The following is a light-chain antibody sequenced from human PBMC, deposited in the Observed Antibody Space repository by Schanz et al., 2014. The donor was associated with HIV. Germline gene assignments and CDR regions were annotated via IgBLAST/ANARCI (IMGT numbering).Light chain of an antibody. J-gene: IGLJ2*01. CDR3: ISYTSDTVL. Sequence: QSALTQPASVSGSLGQAITISCTGTNSDVGNYNYVSWYQQHPGKAPKLIIYDVTNRPSGVSSRFSGSKSGNTASLTISGLQAEDEADYYCISYTSDTVLFGGGTKLTVL. CDR2: DVT. CDR1: NSDVGNYNY. V-gene: IGLV2-14*03.